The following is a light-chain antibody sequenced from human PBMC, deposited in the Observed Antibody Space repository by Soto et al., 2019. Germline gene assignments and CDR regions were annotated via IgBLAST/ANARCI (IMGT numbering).Light chain of an antibody. J-gene: IGKJ5*01. CDR2: AAS. V-gene: IGKV3-20*01. Sequence: ENLLTQSPGTLSLSPGGRAPPSLRASQSVSSSYLAWYQQKPGQAPRLLMYAASSRATGIPDRFSGSGSGTDFTLTISRLEAEDFAVYYCQQSSSSPITFGQGTRLEIK. CDR3: QQSSSSPIT. CDR1: QSVSSSY.